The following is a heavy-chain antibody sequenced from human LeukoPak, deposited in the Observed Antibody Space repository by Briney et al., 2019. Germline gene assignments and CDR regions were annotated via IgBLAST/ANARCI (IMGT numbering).Heavy chain of an antibody. CDR1: GYTFTGYY. CDR2: INPNSGGT. J-gene: IGHJ4*02. Sequence: ASVKVSCKASGYTFTGYYMHWVRQAPGQGLEWMGWINPNSGGTNYAQKFQGRVTTTRDTSISTAYMELSRLRSDDTAVYYCASNPPGEEQWLFDYWGQGTLVTVSS. V-gene: IGHV1-2*02. D-gene: IGHD6-19*01. CDR3: ASNPPGEEQWLFDY.